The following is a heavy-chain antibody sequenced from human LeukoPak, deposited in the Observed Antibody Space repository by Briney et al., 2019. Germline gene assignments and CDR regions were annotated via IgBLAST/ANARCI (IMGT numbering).Heavy chain of an antibody. CDR1: GYTFASYY. CDR2: INPSRGST. Sequence: ASVKVSCKASGYTFASYYMYWVRQAPGQGLEWMGIINPSRGSTNYAQKFQGRVTMTRDMSTSTVYMELRSLRSDDTAVYYCARGRELVVDAFDIWGQGTMVTVSS. D-gene: IGHD1-26*01. V-gene: IGHV1-46*01. CDR3: ARGRELVVDAFDI. J-gene: IGHJ3*02.